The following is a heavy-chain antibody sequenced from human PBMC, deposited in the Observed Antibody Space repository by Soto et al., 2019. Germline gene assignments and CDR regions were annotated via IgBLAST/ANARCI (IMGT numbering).Heavy chain of an antibody. CDR1: GDSITTNY. V-gene: IGHV4-59*01. CDR3: ARDRTTVNWYFDL. Sequence: QVQLQESGPALVKTSETLSLTCTVSGDSITTNYWSWLRQPPGKGLEWIGYIYYSENTNYSPSLKSRATISMETSNNQLSLKLTSVTAADTAVYYCARDRTTVNWYFDLWGRGTLVTVSS. CDR2: IYYSENT. J-gene: IGHJ2*01. D-gene: IGHD3-16*02.